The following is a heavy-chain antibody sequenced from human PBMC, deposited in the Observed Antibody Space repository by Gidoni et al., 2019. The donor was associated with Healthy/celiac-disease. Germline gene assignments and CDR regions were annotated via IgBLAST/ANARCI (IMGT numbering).Heavy chain of an antibody. J-gene: IGHJ4*02. CDR2: ISGSGGST. V-gene: IGHV3-23*01. Sequence: EVQLLESVGGLVQHGGSMRLSCAAAGFNFSSYAMSWVRQAPGKGLEWGSAISGSGGSTSYADSVKGRFTISRDNSKNTLYLQMNSLRAEDTAVYYCAKSTYDILTGHDYWGQGTLVTVSS. CDR1: GFNFSSYA. D-gene: IGHD3-9*01. CDR3: AKSTYDILTGHDY.